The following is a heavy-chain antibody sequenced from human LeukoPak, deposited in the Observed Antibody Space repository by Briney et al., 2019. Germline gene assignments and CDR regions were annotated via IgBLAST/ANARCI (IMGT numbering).Heavy chain of an antibody. J-gene: IGHJ3*02. CDR3: ARDVWYCTGGACYPGAFGI. CDR1: GGSISSDH. CDR2: VYDSGST. Sequence: SETLSLTCTVPGGSISSDHWIWIRQPPGKGLEWIGYVYDSGSTNYNPSLKSRVTISLDTSKNQFSLKLTSVTAADTAVYYCARDVWYCTGGACYPGAFGIWGQGTMVTVSS. V-gene: IGHV4-59*12. D-gene: IGHD2-8*02.